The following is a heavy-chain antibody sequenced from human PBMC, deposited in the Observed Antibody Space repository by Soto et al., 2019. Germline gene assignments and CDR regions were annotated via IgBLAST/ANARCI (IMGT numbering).Heavy chain of an antibody. CDR1: GGSFSGYY. V-gene: IGHV4-34*01. D-gene: IGHD3-22*01. CDR2: INHSGST. J-gene: IGHJ3*02. CDR3: ARGSGDGSGYYSLYAFDI. Sequence: QVQLQQWGAGLLKPSETLSLTCAVYGGSFSGYYWSWIRQPPGKGLEWIGEINHSGSTNYNPSLNSRVTISVDTSKNQFSLKLSSVTAADTAVYYCARGSGDGSGYYSLYAFDIWGQGTMVTVSS.